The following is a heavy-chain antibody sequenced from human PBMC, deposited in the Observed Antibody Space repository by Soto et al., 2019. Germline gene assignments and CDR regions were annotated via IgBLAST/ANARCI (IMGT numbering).Heavy chain of an antibody. Sequence: SETLSLTCAVYGGSFSGYYWSWIRQPPGKGLEWIGEINHSGSTNYNPSLKSRVTISVDTSKNQFSLKLSSVTAADTAVYYCARGTPYSSSPLYYYDYGMDVWGQGTTVTVSS. V-gene: IGHV4-34*01. CDR2: INHSGST. J-gene: IGHJ6*02. CDR1: GGSFSGYY. D-gene: IGHD6-6*01. CDR3: ARGTPYSSSPLYYYDYGMDV.